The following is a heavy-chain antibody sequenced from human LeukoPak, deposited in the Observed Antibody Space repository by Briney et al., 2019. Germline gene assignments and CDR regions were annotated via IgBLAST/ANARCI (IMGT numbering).Heavy chain of an antibody. D-gene: IGHD3-9*01. J-gene: IGHJ4*02. CDR3: ARAADILTGYPLMN. Sequence: GASVKVSCKASGGTFSSYAISWVRQAPGQGLEWMGRIIPILGIPNYAQKFQGRVTIAADKSTSTDYMELSSLRSDDTAVYYCARAADILTGYPLMNWGQGTLVTVSS. V-gene: IGHV1-69*04. CDR1: GGTFSSYA. CDR2: IIPILGIP.